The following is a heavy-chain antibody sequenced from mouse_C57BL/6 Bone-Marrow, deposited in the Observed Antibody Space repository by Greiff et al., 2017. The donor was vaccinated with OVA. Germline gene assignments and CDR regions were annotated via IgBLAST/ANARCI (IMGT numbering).Heavy chain of an antibody. D-gene: IGHD1-1*01. Sequence: DVMLVESGGGLVKPGGSLKLSCAASGFTFSSYTMSWVRQTPEKRLEWVATISGGGGNTYYPDSVKGRFTISRDNAKNTLYLQMSSLRSEDTALYYCARQGIYYYGSSYAMDYWGQGTSVTVSS. CDR1: GFTFSSYT. CDR3: ARQGIYYYGSSYAMDY. CDR2: ISGGGGNT. V-gene: IGHV5-9*01. J-gene: IGHJ4*01.